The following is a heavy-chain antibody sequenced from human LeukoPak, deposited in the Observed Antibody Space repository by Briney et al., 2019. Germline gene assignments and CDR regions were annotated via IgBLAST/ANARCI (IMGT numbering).Heavy chain of an antibody. J-gene: IGHJ4*02. V-gene: IGHV3-21*01. Sequence: GGSLRLSCAASGFTFSSYSMNWVRQAPGKGLEWVSSISSSSSYIYYADSVNGRFTISRDNAKNSLYLQMNSLRAEDTAVYYCARDVGSYYGPPDYWGQGTLVTVSS. CDR1: GFTFSSYS. D-gene: IGHD1-26*01. CDR2: ISSSSSYI. CDR3: ARDVGSYYGPPDY.